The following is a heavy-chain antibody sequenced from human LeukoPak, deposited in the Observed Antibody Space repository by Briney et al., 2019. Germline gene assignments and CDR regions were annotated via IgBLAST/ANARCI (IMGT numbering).Heavy chain of an antibody. CDR1: GFSFSTYG. Sequence: GGSLRLSCAASGFSFSTYGMSWVRQAPGKGLEWVSGVSGSGGRSYYGDSVKGRFTISRDNSKNTLYLQMNSLRVEDTAEYYCAKDHHYDSSDYGRYYYYGMDVWGQGTTVTVSS. CDR3: AKDHHYDSSDYGRYYYYGMDV. D-gene: IGHD3-22*01. CDR2: VSGSGGRS. J-gene: IGHJ6*02. V-gene: IGHV3-23*01.